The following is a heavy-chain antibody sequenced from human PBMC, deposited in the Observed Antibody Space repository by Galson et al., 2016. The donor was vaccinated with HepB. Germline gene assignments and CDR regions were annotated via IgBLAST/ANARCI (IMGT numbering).Heavy chain of an antibody. CDR2: IYTGGRT. Sequence: SLRLSCAASGFNVSSNYMSWVRQAPGRGLEWVSVIYTGGRTHYADSVKGRFTISRDNSKNMLYLQMNSLRAEDTAMYYCARDSHFGVPGNWGQGILVTVSS. CDR3: ARDSHFGVPGN. CDR1: GFNVSSNY. D-gene: IGHD3-3*01. J-gene: IGHJ4*02. V-gene: IGHV3-53*01.